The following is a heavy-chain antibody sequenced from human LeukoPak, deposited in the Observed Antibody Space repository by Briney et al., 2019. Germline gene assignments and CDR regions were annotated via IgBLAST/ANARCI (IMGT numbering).Heavy chain of an antibody. CDR1: GYTFTSHD. Sequence: APVTVSCKASGYTFTSHDNNLVRQATGQGPEWMGWMSPNSGDTGYAQKFQGRVTMTSDSSISTAYMELNSLRSEDTAIYYCVRTPPNWGFDYWGQGTLVTVSS. CDR2: MSPNSGDT. J-gene: IGHJ4*02. V-gene: IGHV1-8*01. D-gene: IGHD7-27*01. CDR3: VRTPPNWGFDY.